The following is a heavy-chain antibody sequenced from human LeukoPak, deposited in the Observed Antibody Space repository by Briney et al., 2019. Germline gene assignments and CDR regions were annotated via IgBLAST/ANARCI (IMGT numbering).Heavy chain of an antibody. J-gene: IGHJ1*01. D-gene: IGHD3-22*01. CDR2: IYSSGST. CDR1: GGSMSSYY. V-gene: IGHV4-59*01. Sequence: SETLSLTCTVSGGSMSSYYWSWVRQPPGKGLEGIAYIYSSGSTNYNPSLKSRATISVDTSKTQFSLRLTSVTAADTAVYYCARLSSGRPHEYFQHWGQGTLVTVSS. CDR3: ARLSSGRPHEYFQH.